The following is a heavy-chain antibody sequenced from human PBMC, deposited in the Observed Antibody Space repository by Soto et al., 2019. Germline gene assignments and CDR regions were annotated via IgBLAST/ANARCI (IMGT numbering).Heavy chain of an antibody. D-gene: IGHD4-17*01. CDR3: AKDMKWGGMTTIHYFDS. V-gene: IGHV3-9*01. CDR1: GFTVDDYA. CDR2: ISWNSETI. J-gene: IGHJ4*02. Sequence: PGGSLRLSCAASGFTVDDYAMHWVRQVPGKGLEWVSGISWNSETIDYADSVKGRFTISRDNAKSSLFLQMNSLRPDDTALYYCAKDMKWGGMTTIHYFDSWGQGTLVTVSS.